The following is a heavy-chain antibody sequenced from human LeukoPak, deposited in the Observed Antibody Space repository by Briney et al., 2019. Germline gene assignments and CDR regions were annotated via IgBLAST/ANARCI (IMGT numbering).Heavy chain of an antibody. CDR1: GFTFSSYS. CDR2: ISSSSSYI. V-gene: IGHV3-21*01. CDR3: ARGHPWELLPYFDY. Sequence: PGGSLRLSCAASGFTFSSYSMNWVRQARGKGLEWVSSISSSSSYIYYADSVKGRFTISRDNAKNSLYLQMNSLRAEDTAVYYCARGHPWELLPYFDYWGQGTLVTVSS. J-gene: IGHJ4*02. D-gene: IGHD1-26*01.